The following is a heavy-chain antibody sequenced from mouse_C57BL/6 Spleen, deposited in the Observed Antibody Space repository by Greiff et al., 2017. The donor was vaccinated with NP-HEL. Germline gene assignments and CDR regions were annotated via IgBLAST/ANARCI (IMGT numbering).Heavy chain of an antibody. D-gene: IGHD1-1*01. V-gene: IGHV5-4*01. J-gene: IGHJ4*01. CDR1: GFTFSSYA. Sequence: DVKLVESGGGLVKPGGSLKLSWAASGFTFSSYAMSWVRQTPEKRLEWVATISDGGSYTYYPDNVKGRFTISRDNAKNNLYLQMSHLKSEDTAMYYCARDVTTVVANAMDYWGQGTSVTVSS. CDR2: ISDGGSYT. CDR3: ARDVTTVVANAMDY.